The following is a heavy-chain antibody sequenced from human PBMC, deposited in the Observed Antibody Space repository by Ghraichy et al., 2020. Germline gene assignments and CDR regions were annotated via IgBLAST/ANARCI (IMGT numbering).Heavy chain of an antibody. CDR3: ARGPSSTSGLDP. Sequence: GGSLRLSCAASGFTFSSFAMSWVRQAPGKGLEWVSMIFGGGNGPDYADSVKGRFTISRDNSKNTLFLQMKSLRAEDTAVYYCARGPSSTSGLDPWGQGTQVTVSS. J-gene: IGHJ5*02. V-gene: IGHV3-23*03. CDR2: IFGGGNGP. CDR1: GFTFSSFA. D-gene: IGHD2-2*01.